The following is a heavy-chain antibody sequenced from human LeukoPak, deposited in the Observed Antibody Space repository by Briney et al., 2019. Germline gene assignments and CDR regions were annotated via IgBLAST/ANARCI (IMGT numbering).Heavy chain of an antibody. CDR3: AKADDSSGYIDY. J-gene: IGHJ4*02. CDR1: GFTFSSYG. CDR2: ISYDGSNK. Sequence: PGGSLRLSCAASGFTFSSYGMHWVRQAPGKGLEWVAVISYDGSNKYYADSVKGRFTISRDNSKNTLYLQMNSLRAEDTAVYYCAKADDSSGYIDYRGQGTLVTVSS. V-gene: IGHV3-30*18. D-gene: IGHD3-22*01.